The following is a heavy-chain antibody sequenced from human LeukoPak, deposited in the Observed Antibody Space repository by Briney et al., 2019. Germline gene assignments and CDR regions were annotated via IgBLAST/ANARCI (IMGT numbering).Heavy chain of an antibody. CDR3: ARIEWERLGRAFDI. Sequence: GGSLRLSCAASGFTVSSNYMTWVRQAPGKGLEWVSSIYSAGATHYAESVKGRFTISRDNSKNTLYLQMNSLRAEDMAVYYCARIEWERLGRAFDIWGQGTMVTVSS. CDR1: GFTVSSNY. J-gene: IGHJ3*02. D-gene: IGHD1-26*01. CDR2: IYSAGAT. V-gene: IGHV3-53*01.